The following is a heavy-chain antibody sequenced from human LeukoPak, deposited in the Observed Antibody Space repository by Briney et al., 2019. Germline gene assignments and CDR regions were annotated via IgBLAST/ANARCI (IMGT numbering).Heavy chain of an antibody. V-gene: IGHV1-24*01. D-gene: IGHD3-10*01. CDR1: GYTLTELS. CDR2: FDPEGGET. Sequence: ASVKVSCKVSGYTLTELSMHWVRQAPGKGLEWMGGFDPEGGETIYAQKFQGRVTMTEDTSTDTAYMELSSLRSEDTAVYYCATDRGSYYYYGMDVWGQGTTVTVSS. J-gene: IGHJ6*02. CDR3: ATDRGSYYYYGMDV.